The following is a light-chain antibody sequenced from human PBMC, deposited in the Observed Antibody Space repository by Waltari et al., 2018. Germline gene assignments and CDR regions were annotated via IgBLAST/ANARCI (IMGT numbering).Light chain of an antibody. CDR3: QQYGDSPPWT. CDR2: GGS. V-gene: IGKV3-20*01. CDR1: QSVRTAY. Sequence: ETVLTQSPGTLSLSPGDSATLSCRASQSVRTAYLAWYHQRPGQAPRLLIYGGSKRVTGIPDRFSGSGSGTHFTLTINKLEPGDCGVYYCQQYGDSPPWTFGQGTKVEIK. J-gene: IGKJ1*01.